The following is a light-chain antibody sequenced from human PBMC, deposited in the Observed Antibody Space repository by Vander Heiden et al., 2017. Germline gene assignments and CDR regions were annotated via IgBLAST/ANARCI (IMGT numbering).Light chain of an antibody. V-gene: IGKV4-1*01. CDR1: QSVLYSSNNKNY. Sequence: DIVKTQSPDTLAGSVGERATISCKSSQSVLYSSNNKNYLAWYQQKPGQPPKLLIYWASTRESGVPDRCSGSGSGTDFTLTISSLQAEDVAVYYCQQYYSTPVTFGQGTRLEIK. J-gene: IGKJ5*01. CDR3: QQYYSTPVT. CDR2: WAS.